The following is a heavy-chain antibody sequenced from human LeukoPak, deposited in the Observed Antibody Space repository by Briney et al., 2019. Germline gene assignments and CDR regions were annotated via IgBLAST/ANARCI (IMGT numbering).Heavy chain of an antibody. D-gene: IGHD5-18*01. CDR2: ISAYNGNT. Sequence: ASVKVSCKASGYTFTSYGISWVRQAPGQGLEWMGWISAYNGNTNYAQKLQGRVTMTTDTSTSTAYMELRSLRSDDTAVYYCARDVDTAVLTWFDPWGQGTLVTVSS. V-gene: IGHV1-18*01. J-gene: IGHJ5*02. CDR1: GYTFTSYG. CDR3: ARDVDTAVLTWFDP.